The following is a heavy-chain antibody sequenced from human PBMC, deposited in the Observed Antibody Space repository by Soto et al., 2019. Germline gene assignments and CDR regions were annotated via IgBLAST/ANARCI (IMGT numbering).Heavy chain of an antibody. CDR1: GGSVNGYY. CDR3: ATRITVFGLLIPPFDP. Sequence: SETLPLTCAVYGGSVNGYYSNWNRQPPGKGLEWIGEINHTGGTHYNPSLKSRVTMSVDTSKNQFSLRLSSVTAADTAIYYCATRITVFGLLIPPFDPWGHGTQVSDSS. V-gene: IGHV4-34*01. CDR2: INHTGGT. D-gene: IGHD3-3*01. J-gene: IGHJ5*02.